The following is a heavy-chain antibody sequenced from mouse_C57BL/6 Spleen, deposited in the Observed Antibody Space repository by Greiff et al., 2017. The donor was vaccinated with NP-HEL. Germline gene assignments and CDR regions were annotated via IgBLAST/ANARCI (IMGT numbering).Heavy chain of an antibody. CDR1: GYTFTSYW. CDR3: ARTDYGNYFDY. D-gene: IGHD1-1*01. V-gene: IGHV1-64*01. Sequence: QVQLQQPGAELVKPGASVKLSCKASGYTFTSYWMHWVKQRPGQGLEWIGMFHPNSGSTNYNEKFKSKATLTVDKSSSTAYMQLSSLTSEDSAVYYCARTDYGNYFDYWGQGTTLTVSS. CDR2: FHPNSGST. J-gene: IGHJ2*01.